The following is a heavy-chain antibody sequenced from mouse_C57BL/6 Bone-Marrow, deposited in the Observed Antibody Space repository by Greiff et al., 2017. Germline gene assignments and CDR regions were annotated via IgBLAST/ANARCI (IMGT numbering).Heavy chain of an antibody. Sequence: DVMLVESGGGLVKPGGSLKLSCAASGFTFSSYAMSWVRQTPEKRLEWVATISDGGSYTYYPDNVKGRFTISRDNAKNNLYLQMSHLKSEDTAMYYCASDSNYGFAYWGQGTLVTVSA. CDR1: GFTFSSYA. CDR3: ASDSNYGFAY. V-gene: IGHV5-4*03. D-gene: IGHD2-5*01. J-gene: IGHJ3*01. CDR2: ISDGGSYT.